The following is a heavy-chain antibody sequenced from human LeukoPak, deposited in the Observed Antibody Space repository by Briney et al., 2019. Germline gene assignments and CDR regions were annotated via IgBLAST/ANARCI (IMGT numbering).Heavy chain of an antibody. J-gene: IGHJ6*02. D-gene: IGHD2-21*01. Sequence: SETLSLTCTVPGGSISSYYWSWIRQPPGKGLEWIGYIYYSGSTNYNPSLKSRVTISVDTSKNQFSLKLSSVTAADTAVYYCASSPHRQDYYGMDVWGQGTTVTVSS. CDR3: ASSPHRQDYYGMDV. CDR1: GGSISSYY. CDR2: IYYSGST. V-gene: IGHV4-59*12.